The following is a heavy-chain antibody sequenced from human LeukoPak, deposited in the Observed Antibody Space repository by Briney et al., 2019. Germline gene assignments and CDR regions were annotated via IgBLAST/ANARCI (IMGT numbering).Heavy chain of an antibody. CDR1: GDSVSHETYY. D-gene: IGHD2-15*01. Sequence: SETLSLTCTVSGDSVSHETYYWSWIRQPPGKELEWIAFMHHSGYTSYNPSLRSRVTMSVDTSKNQFSLRLTSATVADTAVYYCARETGAVVAGTTYYVLDVWGQGTTVTVSS. CDR3: ARETGAVVAGTTYYVLDV. CDR2: MHHSGYT. J-gene: IGHJ6*02. V-gene: IGHV4-61*01.